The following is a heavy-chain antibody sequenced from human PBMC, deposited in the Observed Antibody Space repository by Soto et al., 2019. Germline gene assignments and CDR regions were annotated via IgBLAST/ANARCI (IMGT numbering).Heavy chain of an antibody. CDR2: IYYSGST. J-gene: IGHJ6*02. CDR3: ARWDIVVVPAAIQYYYYYGMDV. Sequence: QVQLQESGPGLVKPSETLSLTCTVSGGSVSSGSYYWSWIRQPPGKGLEWIGYIYYSGSTNYNPSRKSRVTISVDTSKNQFSLKLSSVTAADTAVYYCARWDIVVVPAAIQYYYYYGMDVWGQGTTVTVSS. V-gene: IGHV4-61*01. CDR1: GGSVSSGSYY. D-gene: IGHD2-2*02.